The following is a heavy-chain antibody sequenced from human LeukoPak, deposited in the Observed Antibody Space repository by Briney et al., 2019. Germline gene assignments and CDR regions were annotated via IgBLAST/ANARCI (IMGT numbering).Heavy chain of an antibody. CDR1: GGAISSSNW. V-gene: IGHV4-4*02. D-gene: IGHD3-10*01. Sequence: SETLSLTCVVSGGAISSSNWWSWVRQPPGKGLEGIGEIYHSGYTNYNSSLKSRVTISVDKSKNQFSLQLSSVTAADTAVYYCATSSPLWFGESMVGYWGQGTLVTVSS. J-gene: IGHJ4*02. CDR3: ATSSPLWFGESMVGY. CDR2: IYHSGYT.